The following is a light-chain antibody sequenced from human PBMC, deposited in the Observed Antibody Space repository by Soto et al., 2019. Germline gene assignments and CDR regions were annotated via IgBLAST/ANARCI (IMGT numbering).Light chain of an antibody. J-gene: IGLJ1*01. Sequence: QSALTQPRSVPGSPGQSVTISCTGTSSDVGGYDFVSWFQHHPGKPPKLIMYDVSKRPSGVPDRFSGSKSGNTASLTISGLQAEDEADYYCCSYAGSYTFVFGTGTKVTVL. CDR1: SSDVGGYDF. CDR3: CSYAGSYTFV. CDR2: DVS. V-gene: IGLV2-11*01.